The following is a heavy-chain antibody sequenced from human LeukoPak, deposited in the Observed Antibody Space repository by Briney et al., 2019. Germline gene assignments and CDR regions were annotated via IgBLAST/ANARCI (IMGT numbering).Heavy chain of an antibody. CDR1: GGSISTSGNY. J-gene: IGHJ4*02. CDR2: IYYSGIT. Sequence: PSETLSLTCTVSGGSISTSGNYWSWIRQHPGKGLEWIGYIYYSGITYYTPSLKSRVTMPVDTSTNQFSLHLSSVTAADTAVYYCAGRRSYGEIDSWGQGNLVTVSS. D-gene: IGHD4-17*01. V-gene: IGHV4-31*03. CDR3: AGRRSYGEIDS.